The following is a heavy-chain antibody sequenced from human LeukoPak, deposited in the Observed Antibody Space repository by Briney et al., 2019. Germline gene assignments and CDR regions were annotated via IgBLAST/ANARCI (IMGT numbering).Heavy chain of an antibody. CDR1: GGSFSGYY. CDR2: IYYSGST. J-gene: IGHJ5*02. CDR3: ARATYGNWFDP. V-gene: IGHV4-59*01. D-gene: IGHD3-10*01. Sequence: SETLSLTCAVYGGSFSGYYWSWIRQPPGKGLEWIGYIYYSGSTNYNPSLKSRVTISVDTSKNQFSLKLSSVTAADTAVYYCARATYGNWFDPWGQGTLVTVSS.